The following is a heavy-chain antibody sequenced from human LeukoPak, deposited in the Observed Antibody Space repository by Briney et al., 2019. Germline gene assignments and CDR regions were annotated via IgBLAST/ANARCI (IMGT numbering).Heavy chain of an antibody. D-gene: IGHD6-13*01. Sequence: GGSLRLSCAASGFTFSSYWMHWVRQAPGRGLVWVSRINSDGSSTSYADSVKGRFTISRDNAKNTLYLQMNSLRAEDTAVYYCARATAAGTWFDPWGQGTLVTVSS. J-gene: IGHJ5*02. CDR2: INSDGSST. CDR1: GFTFSSYW. CDR3: ARATAAGTWFDP. V-gene: IGHV3-74*01.